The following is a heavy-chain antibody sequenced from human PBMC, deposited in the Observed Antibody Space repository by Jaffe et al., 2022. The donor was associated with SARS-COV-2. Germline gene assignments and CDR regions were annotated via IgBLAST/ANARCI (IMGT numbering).Heavy chain of an antibody. CDR1: RFTFDDYG. CDR2: INWNGGST. J-gene: IGHJ3*02. D-gene: IGHD3-10*01. CDR3: ARLRWFGESDAFDM. V-gene: IGHV3-20*01. Sequence: EVQLVESGGGVVRPGGSLRLSCAASRFTFDDYGMTWVRQAPGKGLEWVSSINWNGGSTGYADSVKGRFTISRDNAKNSLYLQMNSLRAEDTALYHCARLRWFGESDAFDMWGQGTMVTVSS.